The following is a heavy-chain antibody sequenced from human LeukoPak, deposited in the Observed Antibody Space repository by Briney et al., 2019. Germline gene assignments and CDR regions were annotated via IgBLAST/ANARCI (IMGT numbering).Heavy chain of an antibody. CDR3: AKESDGGSFDIDY. Sequence: PGGSLRLSSAASGLTFSSYSMNWVRQAPGKGLEWVAYISSFSGTIYYADSVKGRFTISRDNSKNSLYLQMNSLRIEDTALYYCAKESDGGSFDIDYWGQGTLVTVSS. J-gene: IGHJ4*02. CDR2: ISSFSGTI. D-gene: IGHD1-26*01. CDR1: GLTFSSYS. V-gene: IGHV3-48*04.